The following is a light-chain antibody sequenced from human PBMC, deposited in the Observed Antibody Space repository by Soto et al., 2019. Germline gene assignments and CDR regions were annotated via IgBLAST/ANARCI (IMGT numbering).Light chain of an antibody. V-gene: IGLV2-14*02. J-gene: IGLJ1*01. CDR3: SSYTDSSNYV. CDR2: EVS. CDR1: SSDVGSYNL. Sequence: QSALTQPASVSGSPGQSITISCTGTSSDVGSYNLVSWFQQHPGEAPKLIIYEVSDRPSGVSNRFSGSKSGNTASLTISGLQAEDEADYYCSSYTDSSNYVFGTGTKVTVL.